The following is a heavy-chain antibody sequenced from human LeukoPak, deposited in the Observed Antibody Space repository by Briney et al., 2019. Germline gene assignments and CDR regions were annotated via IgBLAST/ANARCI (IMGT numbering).Heavy chain of an antibody. CDR3: AKLIQIVGASDDDY. Sequence: GGSLRLSCAASGFTFTSHAMSLVRQAPEKGLEWVSSTSDSGDSTYYADSVKGRFTISRDNSKKTLYLQMNSLRAEDTAIYYCAKLIQIVGASDDDYWGQGTLVTVSS. V-gene: IGHV3-23*01. CDR1: GFTFTSHA. J-gene: IGHJ4*02. CDR2: TSDSGDST. D-gene: IGHD1-26*01.